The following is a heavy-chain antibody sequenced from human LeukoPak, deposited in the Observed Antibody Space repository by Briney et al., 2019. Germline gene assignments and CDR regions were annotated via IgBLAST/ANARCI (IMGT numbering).Heavy chain of an antibody. CDR1: GFTFSSYA. Sequence: GSLRLSCAASGFTFSSYAMSWVRQAPGKGLEWVSAISGSGGSTYYADSVKGRFTISRDNSKNTLYLQMNSLRAEDTAVYYCARVEGGMDYYYYYGMDVWGQGTTVTVSS. J-gene: IGHJ6*02. V-gene: IGHV3-23*01. CDR2: ISGSGGST. D-gene: IGHD2-15*01. CDR3: ARVEGGMDYYYYYGMDV.